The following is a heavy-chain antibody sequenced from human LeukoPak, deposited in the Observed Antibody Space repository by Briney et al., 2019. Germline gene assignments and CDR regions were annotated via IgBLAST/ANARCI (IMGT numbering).Heavy chain of an antibody. J-gene: IGHJ4*02. Sequence: SETLSLTCAGYGGSFSGSYWSWIRQPPGKGLKWIGEINHSGSTNYNPSLKSRATISVDTSKNQFSMQLSSVTAANTAVYYGASGPRRAVGTLWNWGQGTLVTVSS. V-gene: IGHV4-34*01. CDR1: GGSFSGSY. CDR3: ASGPRRAVGTLWN. CDR2: INHSGST. D-gene: IGHD3-3*01.